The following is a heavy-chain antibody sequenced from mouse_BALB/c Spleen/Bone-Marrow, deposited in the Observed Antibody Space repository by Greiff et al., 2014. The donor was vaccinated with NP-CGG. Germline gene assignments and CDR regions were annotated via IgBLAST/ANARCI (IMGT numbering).Heavy chain of an antibody. J-gene: IGHJ3*01. CDR2: IRLKSNNYAT. CDR3: TTGFAY. V-gene: IGHV6-6*02. CDR1: GFTFSNYW. Sequence: DVQLQESGGGLVQPGGSMKLSCVASGFTFSNYWMNWVRQSPEKELEWVAEIRLKSNNYATHYAESVKGRFTISRDDSKSSVYLQMNNLRAEDTGIYYCTTGFAYWGQWTLVTVSA.